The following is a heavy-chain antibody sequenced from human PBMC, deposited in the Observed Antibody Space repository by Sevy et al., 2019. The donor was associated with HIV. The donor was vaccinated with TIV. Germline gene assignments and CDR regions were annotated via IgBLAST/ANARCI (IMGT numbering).Heavy chain of an antibody. V-gene: IGHV4-59*08. J-gene: IGHJ4*02. CDR2: IYYNGHI. CDR3: AGENAWGRGYS. D-gene: IGHD1-26*01. CDR1: GGSITSLY. Sequence: SETLSLTCTVSGGSITSLYWNWIQQPPGKGLEWIANIYYNGHINYNPSLKSRVTLSLDTSKNQFSLRLSSVTGADTAMYYCAGENAWGRGYSWGQGTLVTVSS.